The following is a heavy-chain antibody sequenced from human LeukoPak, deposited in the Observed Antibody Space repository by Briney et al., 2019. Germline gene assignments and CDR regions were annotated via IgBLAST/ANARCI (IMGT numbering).Heavy chain of an antibody. V-gene: IGHV3-53*01. J-gene: IGHJ4*02. CDR1: GFTVSSNY. D-gene: IGHD3-22*01. CDR3: ARTGDSSGYYPFDY. Sequence: GGSLRLSCAASGFTVSSNYMSWARQAPGKGLEWVSVIYSGASTYYAASVKGRFTISRDNSKNTLYLKMNSLRAEDTAVYYCARTGDSSGYYPFDYWGQGTLVTVSS. CDR2: IYSGAST.